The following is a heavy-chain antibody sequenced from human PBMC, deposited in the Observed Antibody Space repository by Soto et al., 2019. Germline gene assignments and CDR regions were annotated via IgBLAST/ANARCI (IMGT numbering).Heavy chain of an antibody. Sequence: QVQLVQSGAELREPGSSVKVSCKASGGTFITYAISWVGQAPGQGLEWIGVIIPFFGTTDYAQKFQGRVTITADTSTSTVYMELSSLGSEDSAIYYCARNSLFGNCTSNSCPNWFDPWGQGTLVTVSS. CDR1: GGTFITYA. CDR3: ARNSLFGNCTSNSCPNWFDP. V-gene: IGHV1-69*06. J-gene: IGHJ5*02. CDR2: IIPFFGTT. D-gene: IGHD2-2*03.